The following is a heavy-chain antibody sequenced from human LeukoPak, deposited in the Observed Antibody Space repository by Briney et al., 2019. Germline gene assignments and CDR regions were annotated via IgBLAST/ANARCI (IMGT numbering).Heavy chain of an antibody. J-gene: IGHJ4*02. Sequence: GSLRLSCAASGFTFSSYGMHWVRQAPGKGLEWIGHISGEPDGDPEEYAAPVKGRFIISRDDGKDTFYLQLTNLKIEDTAVYYCTVDIVWGQGTLVTVSS. CDR1: GFTFSSYG. D-gene: IGHD2-15*01. CDR3: TVDIV. CDR2: ISGEPDGDPE. V-gene: IGHV3-15*01.